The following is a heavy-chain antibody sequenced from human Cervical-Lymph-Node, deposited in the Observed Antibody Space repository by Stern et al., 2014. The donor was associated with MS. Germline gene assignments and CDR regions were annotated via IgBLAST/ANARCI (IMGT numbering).Heavy chain of an antibody. CDR2: INGYGSST. V-gene: IGHV3-74*01. CDR3: TRMPTDSSGWYVCGMDV. CDR1: GFTFSSYW. J-gene: IGHJ6*02. D-gene: IGHD6-19*01. Sequence: EVQLVQSGGGLVQPGGSLRLSCAASGFTFSSYWMHWVRQIPGKGLVWVSRINGYGSSTNYADSAKGRFTISRDNARNTLYLQMNSLRVEDTATYYCTRMPTDSSGWYVCGMDVWGQGTTVTVSS.